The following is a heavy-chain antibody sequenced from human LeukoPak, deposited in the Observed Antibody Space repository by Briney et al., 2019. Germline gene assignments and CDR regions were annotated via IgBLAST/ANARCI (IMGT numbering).Heavy chain of an antibody. V-gene: IGHV4-4*07. CDR1: GGSITSYY. Sequence: SETLSLTCTVSGGSITSYYWSWIRQPAGKGLEWIGRIHTGGSTNYNPSLKSRVTMSVDTSKNQFSLKLTSVTATDTAMYYCASSFAGAGYYHGMDVWGQGTTVTVSS. CDR2: IHTGGST. J-gene: IGHJ6*02. D-gene: IGHD1-14*01. CDR3: ASSFAGAGYYHGMDV.